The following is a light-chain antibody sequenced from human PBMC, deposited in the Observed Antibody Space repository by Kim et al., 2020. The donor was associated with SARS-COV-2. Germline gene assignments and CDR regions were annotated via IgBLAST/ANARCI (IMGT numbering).Light chain of an antibody. V-gene: IGLV2-14*04. J-gene: IGLJ3*02. Sequence: GQSITISCTGTSSDVGGYNYVSWYQQHPGKAPKLMIYDVSKQPSGVSNRFSGSKSGNTASLTISGLQAEDEADYYCSSYTSSSPWVFGGGTKLTVL. CDR1: SSDVGGYNY. CDR3: SSYTSSSPWV. CDR2: DVS.